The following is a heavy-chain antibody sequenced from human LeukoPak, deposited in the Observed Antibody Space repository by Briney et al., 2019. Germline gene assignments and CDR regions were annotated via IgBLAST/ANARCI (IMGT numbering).Heavy chain of an antibody. CDR3: AKDLAFWSGYYIRYFQH. Sequence: GGSLRLSCAASGFTFNRYWMHWVRQAPGKGLVWVSRISPDGNSATYADSVKGRFTISRDNSKNTLYLQMNSLRAEDTAVYYCAKDLAFWSGYYIRYFQHWGQGTLVTVSS. V-gene: IGHV3-74*03. CDR2: ISPDGNSA. CDR1: GFTFNRYW. D-gene: IGHD3-3*01. J-gene: IGHJ1*01.